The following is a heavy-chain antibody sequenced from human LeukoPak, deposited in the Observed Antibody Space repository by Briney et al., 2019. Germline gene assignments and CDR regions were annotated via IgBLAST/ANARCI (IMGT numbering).Heavy chain of an antibody. CDR1: GFTFSSYG. CDR3: AKLVGSTSNFDY. CDR2: ISYDGSNK. J-gene: IGHJ4*02. V-gene: IGHV3-30*18. Sequence: GGSLRLSCAASGFTFSSYGMHWVRQAPGKGLEWVAVISYDGSNKYYADSVKGRFTISRDNSKNTLYLQMNSLRAGDTAVYYCAKLVGSTSNFDYWGQGTLVTVSS. D-gene: IGHD6-25*01.